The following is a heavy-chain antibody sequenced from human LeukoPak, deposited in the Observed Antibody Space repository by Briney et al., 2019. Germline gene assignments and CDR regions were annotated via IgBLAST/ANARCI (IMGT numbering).Heavy chain of an antibody. CDR2: IYYSGST. CDR3: ARRPVVPAEMGYNYYGMDV. J-gene: IGHJ6*02. Sequence: SETLSLTCTVSGGSISSSSYFCGWIRQPPGKGLEWIGSIYYSGSTYYNPSLKSRVTISVDTSNNQFSLKLSSVTAADTAVYYCARRPVVPAEMGYNYYGMDVWGQGTTVTVSS. CDR1: GGSISSSSYF. D-gene: IGHD2-2*01. V-gene: IGHV4-39*01.